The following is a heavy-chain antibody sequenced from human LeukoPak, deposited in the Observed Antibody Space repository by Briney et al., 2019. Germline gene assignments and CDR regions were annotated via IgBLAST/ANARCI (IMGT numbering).Heavy chain of an antibody. CDR2: INAGNGNT. CDR1: GYTFTSYA. Sequence: APVKVSCKASGYTFTSYAMHWVRQAPGQRLERMGWINAGNGNTKYSQKFQGRVTITRDTSASTAYMELSSLRSEDTAVYYCARAMVVMNLLDYWGQGTLVTVSS. D-gene: IGHD3-22*01. CDR3: ARAMVVMNLLDY. J-gene: IGHJ4*02. V-gene: IGHV1-3*01.